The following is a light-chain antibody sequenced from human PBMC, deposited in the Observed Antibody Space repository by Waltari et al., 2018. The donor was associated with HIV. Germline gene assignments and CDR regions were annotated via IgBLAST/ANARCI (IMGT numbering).Light chain of an antibody. CDR1: QGIRSY. CDR3: QQLSSYPLT. V-gene: IGKV1-9*01. J-gene: IGKJ4*01. Sequence: DIQLTQSPSSLSASVGDRVTITCRASQGIRSYLAWYQQEPGKVPQLLIYAASTLQSGVPSRCSGSGSGTEFTLTISSLQPEDFATYYCQQLSSYPLTFGGGTKVEIK. CDR2: AAS.